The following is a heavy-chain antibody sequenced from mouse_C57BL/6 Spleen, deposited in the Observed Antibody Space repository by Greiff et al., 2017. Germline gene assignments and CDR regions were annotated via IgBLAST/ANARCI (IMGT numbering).Heavy chain of an antibody. D-gene: IGHD1-1*01. CDR3: ARERWEGLLYYAMDY. V-gene: IGHV5-4*01. J-gene: IGHJ4*01. CDR1: GFTFSSYA. Sequence: EVKLMESGGGLVKPGGSLKLSCAASGFTFSSYAMSWVRQTPEKRLEWVATISDGGSYTYYPDNVKGRFTISRDNAKNNLYLQMSHLKSEDTAMYYCARERWEGLLYYAMDYWGQGTSVTVSS. CDR2: ISDGGSYT.